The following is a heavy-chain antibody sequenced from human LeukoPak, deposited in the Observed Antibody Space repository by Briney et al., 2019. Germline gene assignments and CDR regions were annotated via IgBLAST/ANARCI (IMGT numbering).Heavy chain of an antibody. D-gene: IGHD3-10*01. CDR1: GFTFSSYG. Sequence: PGGSLRLSCAASGFTFSSYGMSWVRQAPGKGLEWVSAISGSGGSTYYADSVKGRFTISRDNSKNTLYLQMNSLRAEDTAVYYCAKQNASKRGVRGVIIAPHYFDYWGQGTLVTVSS. CDR3: AKQNASKRGVRGVIIAPHYFDY. CDR2: ISGSGGST. J-gene: IGHJ4*02. V-gene: IGHV3-23*01.